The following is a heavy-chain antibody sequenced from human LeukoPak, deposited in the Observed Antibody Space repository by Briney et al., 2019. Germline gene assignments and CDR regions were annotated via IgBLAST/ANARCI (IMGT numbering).Heavy chain of an antibody. CDR1: GFTFSSYA. Sequence: KPGGSLRLSCAASGFTFSSYAMSWVRQAPGKGLGWVSAISGSGGSTYYADSVKGRFTISRDNSKNTLYLQMNSLRAEDTAVYYCAKEGSSGWYGYYYYGMDVWGQGTTVTVSS. J-gene: IGHJ6*02. V-gene: IGHV3-23*01. D-gene: IGHD6-19*01. CDR2: ISGSGGST. CDR3: AKEGSSGWYGYYYYGMDV.